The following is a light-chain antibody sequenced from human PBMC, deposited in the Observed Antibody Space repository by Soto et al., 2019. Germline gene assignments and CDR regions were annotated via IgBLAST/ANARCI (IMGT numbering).Light chain of an antibody. CDR2: SAS. CDR3: QQHNDWPRT. V-gene: IGKV3-15*01. J-gene: IGKJ1*01. Sequence: EIKMTQSPSTLSGTQGERVTLSCRASQSPSNNLAWYQHKPGQAPRLLIFSASTRATDVPARFSGRGSGTEFTLTISSRQYEDFAVYYYQQHNDWPRTFGQGTKVDIK. CDR1: QSPSNN.